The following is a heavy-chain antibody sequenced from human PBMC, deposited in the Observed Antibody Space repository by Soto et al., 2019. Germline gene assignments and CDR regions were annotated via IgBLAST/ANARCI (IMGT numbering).Heavy chain of an antibody. CDR3: ARVLVRGRGRDTAMEYYYYGMDV. V-gene: IGHV1-18*01. D-gene: IGHD5-18*01. CDR2: ISAYNGNT. CDR1: GYTFTSYG. Sequence: ASVKVSCKASGYTFTSYGISWVRQAPGQGLKWMGWISAYNGNTNYAQKLQGRVTMTTDTSTSTAYMELRSLRSDDTAVYYCARVLVRGRGRDTAMEYYYYGMDVWGQGTTVTVSS. J-gene: IGHJ6*02.